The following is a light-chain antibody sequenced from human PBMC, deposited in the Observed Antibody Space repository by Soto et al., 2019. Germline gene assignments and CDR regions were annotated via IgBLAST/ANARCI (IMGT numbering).Light chain of an antibody. CDR2: KAT. CDR3: QQYNKWPLT. J-gene: IGKJ4*01. Sequence: DIQMTHSPSTLSASVGDRVTITCRASQNINTWLAWYQQKPGKAPKLLIYKATNLESGVPSRFSGSGSETEFTLTISSLQPEDFAVYYCQQYNKWPLTFGGGTKVDIK. V-gene: IGKV1-5*03. CDR1: QNINTW.